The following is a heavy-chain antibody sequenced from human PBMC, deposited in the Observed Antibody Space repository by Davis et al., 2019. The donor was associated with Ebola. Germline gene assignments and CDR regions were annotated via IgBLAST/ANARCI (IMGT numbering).Heavy chain of an antibody. CDR1: GGSISSYY. J-gene: IGHJ6*02. V-gene: IGHV4-59*08. D-gene: IGHD5-24*01. CDR3: ARWGGVATIEDYYYYGMDV. Sequence: SETLSLTCTVSGGSISSYYWSWIRQPPGKGLEWIEYIYYSGSTNYNPSLKSRVTISVDTSKNQFSLKLSSVTAADTAVYYCARWGGVATIEDYYYYGMDVWGQGTTVTVSS. CDR2: IYYSGST.